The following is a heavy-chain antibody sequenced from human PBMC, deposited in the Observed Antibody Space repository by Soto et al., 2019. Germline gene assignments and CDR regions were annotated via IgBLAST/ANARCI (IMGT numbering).Heavy chain of an antibody. CDR1: GFTFSSYA. CDR3: AKWGGLWFGELSLQNWFDP. CDR2: ISGSGGST. Sequence: EVQLLESGGGLVQPGGSLRLSCAASGFTFSSYAMSWVRQAPGKGLEWGSAISGSGGSTYYADSVKGRFTISRDNSKNPLYLQMNSLRAEDTAVYYCAKWGGLWFGELSLQNWFDPWGQGTLVTVSS. J-gene: IGHJ5*02. V-gene: IGHV3-23*01. D-gene: IGHD3-10*01.